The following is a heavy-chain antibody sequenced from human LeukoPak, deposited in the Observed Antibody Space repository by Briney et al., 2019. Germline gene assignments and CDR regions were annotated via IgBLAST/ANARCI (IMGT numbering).Heavy chain of an antibody. CDR3: ARVWYYDSSGLYYFDY. D-gene: IGHD3-22*01. J-gene: IGHJ4*02. V-gene: IGHV4-39*07. CDR2: IYYSGST. Sequence: SETLSLTCTVSGGSISSSSYYWGWIRQPPGKGLEWIGSIYYSGSTYYNPSLKSRVTISVDTSKNQFSLKLSSVTAADTAVYYCARVWYYDSSGLYYFDYWGQGTLVTISS. CDR1: GGSISSSSYY.